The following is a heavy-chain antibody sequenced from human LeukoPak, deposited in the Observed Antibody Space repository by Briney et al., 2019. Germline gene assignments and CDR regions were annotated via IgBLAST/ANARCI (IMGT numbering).Heavy chain of an antibody. D-gene: IGHD3-22*01. J-gene: IGHJ5*02. CDR2: INPSGGGT. V-gene: IGHV1-46*01. CDR3: ARHPSNYYDSSGYFGCFDP. Sequence: ASVKVSCEASGYTFTNYYMHWVRQAPGQGLEWMGIINPSGGGTTYAQKFQGRVSMTRDTSTSTFYMDLSSLRSEDTAVYYCARHPSNYYDSSGYFGCFDPWGQGTLVTVSS. CDR1: GYTFTNYY.